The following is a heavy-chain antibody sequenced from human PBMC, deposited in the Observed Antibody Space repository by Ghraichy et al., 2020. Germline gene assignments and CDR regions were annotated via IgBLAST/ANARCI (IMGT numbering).Heavy chain of an antibody. CDR1: GFTFSSYS. D-gene: IGHD2-15*01. V-gene: IGHV3-21*01. J-gene: IGHJ4*02. CDR2: ISSSSSYI. Sequence: GESLRLSCAASGFTFSSYSMNWVRQAPGKGLEWVSSISSSSSYIYYADSVKGRFTISRDNAKNSLYLQMNSLRAEDTAVYYCASLPPPLGYCSGGSYYSRGVGYWGQGTLVTVSS. CDR3: ASLPPPLGYCSGGSYYSRGVGY.